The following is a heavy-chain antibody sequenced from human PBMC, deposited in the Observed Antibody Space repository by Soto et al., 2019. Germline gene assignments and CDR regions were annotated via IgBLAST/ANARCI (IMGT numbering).Heavy chain of an antibody. J-gene: IGHJ3*02. D-gene: IGHD6-6*01. Sequence: GGSLRLSCAASGFTFSSYWMSWVRQAPGKGLGWVANIKQDGSEKYYVDSVKGRFTISRDNAKNSLYLQMNSLRAEDTAVYYCARLSSSLGGAFDIWGQGTMVTVSS. CDR2: IKQDGSEK. CDR3: ARLSSSLGGAFDI. CDR1: GFTFSSYW. V-gene: IGHV3-7*01.